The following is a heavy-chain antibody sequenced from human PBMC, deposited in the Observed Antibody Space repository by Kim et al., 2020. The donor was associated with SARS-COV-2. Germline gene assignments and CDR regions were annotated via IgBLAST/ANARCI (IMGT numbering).Heavy chain of an antibody. CDR1: GFPFNKFA. D-gene: IGHD1-26*01. J-gene: IGHJ5*02. Sequence: GGSLRLSCVASGFPFNKFAMGWVRQAPGKGLEWVSSISGSSSITYLADSVKGRFTISRDNSKNTVYLQMNNVRAEDTAVYYCAKDALSGSYLNWWSDPWGQGTLVTVSS. CDR2: ISGSSSIT. V-gene: IGHV3-23*01. CDR3: AKDALSGSYLNWWSDP.